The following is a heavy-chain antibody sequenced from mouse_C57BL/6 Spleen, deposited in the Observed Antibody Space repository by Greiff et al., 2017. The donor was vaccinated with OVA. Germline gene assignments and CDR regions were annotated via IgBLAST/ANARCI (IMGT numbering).Heavy chain of an antibody. CDR3: ARGGYDYDDGDFDY. D-gene: IGHD2-4*01. Sequence: VQLQQPGAELVKPGASVKMSCKASGYTFTSYWITWVKQRPGQGLEWIGDIYPGSGSTNYNETFKSKATLTVDTSSSTAYMQLSSLTSEDSAVYYCARGGYDYDDGDFDYWGQGTTLTVSS. J-gene: IGHJ2*01. V-gene: IGHV1-55*01. CDR1: GYTFTSYW. CDR2: IYPGSGST.